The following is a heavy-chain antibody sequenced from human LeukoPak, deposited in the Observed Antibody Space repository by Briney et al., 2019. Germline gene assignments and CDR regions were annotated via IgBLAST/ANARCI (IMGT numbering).Heavy chain of an antibody. Sequence: GGSLRLSCAASGFTVSSNYMSWVRQAPGKGLEWVSVIYSGGSTYYADSVKGRFTISRHNSKNTLYLQMNSLRAEDTAVYYCVEDVVVIVAAKPGIWGQGTLVTVSS. CDR1: GFTVSSNY. D-gene: IGHD2-15*01. CDR2: IYSGGST. CDR3: VEDVVVIVAAKPGI. V-gene: IGHV3-53*04. J-gene: IGHJ4*02.